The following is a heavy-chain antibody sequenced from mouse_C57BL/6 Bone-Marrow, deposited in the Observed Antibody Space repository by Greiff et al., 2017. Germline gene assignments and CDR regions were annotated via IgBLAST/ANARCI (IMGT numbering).Heavy chain of an antibody. Sequence: EVKLEESGEGLVKPGGSLKLSCAASGFTFSSYAMSWVRQTPEKRLEWVAYISSGGDYIYYADTVKGRFTISRDNARNTLYLQMSSLKSEDTAMYYCTSALYYGYDGYAMDYWGQGTSVTVSS. CDR2: ISSGGDYI. CDR3: TSALYYGYDGYAMDY. V-gene: IGHV5-9-1*02. CDR1: GFTFSSYA. J-gene: IGHJ4*01. D-gene: IGHD2-2*01.